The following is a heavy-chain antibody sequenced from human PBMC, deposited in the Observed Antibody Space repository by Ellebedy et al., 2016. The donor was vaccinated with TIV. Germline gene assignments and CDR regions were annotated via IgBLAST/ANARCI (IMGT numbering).Heavy chain of an antibody. D-gene: IGHD6-19*01. CDR1: GGSVSDFF. CDR3: AEGRSGWYYFDY. V-gene: IGHV4-59*02. Sequence: SETLSLTCAVFGGSVSDFFWSWIRQSPGKRLEWIGYVSYSGDTHINAALKSRVTISVDTSKNQFSLRLSSVTAADTAMYYCAEGRSGWYYFDYWGQGTLVTGSS. CDR2: VSYSGDT. J-gene: IGHJ4*02.